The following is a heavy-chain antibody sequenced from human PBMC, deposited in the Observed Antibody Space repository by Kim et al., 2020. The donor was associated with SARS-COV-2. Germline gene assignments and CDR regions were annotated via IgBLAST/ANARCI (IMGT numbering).Heavy chain of an antibody. CDR3: ARDLRGVIPSYYYGMDV. Sequence: VKGRFTISRDNAKNSLYLQMNSRRAEDRAVYYCARDLRGVIPSYYYGMDVWGQGTTVTVSS. V-gene: IGHV3-21*01. J-gene: IGHJ6*02. D-gene: IGHD3-10*01.